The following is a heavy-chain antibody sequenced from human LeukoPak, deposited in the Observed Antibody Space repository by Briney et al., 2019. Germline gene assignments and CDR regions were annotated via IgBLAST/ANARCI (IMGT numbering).Heavy chain of an antibody. J-gene: IGHJ4*02. CDR3: ARGHSEAYYDILTALIFFDY. Sequence: GGSLRLSCAASGFTFDDYGMSWVRQAPGKDLEWVSGINWNGGSTGYADSVKGRFTISRDNAKNSLYLQMNSLRAEDTALYYCARGHSEAYYDILTALIFFDYWGQGTLVTVAS. CDR2: INWNGGST. V-gene: IGHV3-20*04. CDR1: GFTFDDYG. D-gene: IGHD3-9*01.